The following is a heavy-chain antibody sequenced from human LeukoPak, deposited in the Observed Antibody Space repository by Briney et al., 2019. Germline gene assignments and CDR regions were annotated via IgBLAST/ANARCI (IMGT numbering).Heavy chain of an antibody. Sequence: PGGSLRLSCAASGFTFSNYAVHWVRQAPGKGLEWVTIISYDGSNKYYADSVKGRFTISRDNAKNSLYLQMNSLRAEDTAVYYCARSYSSSWYYFDYWGQGTLVTVSS. CDR3: ARSYSSSWYYFDY. J-gene: IGHJ4*02. D-gene: IGHD6-13*01. CDR1: GFTFSNYA. V-gene: IGHV3-30*04. CDR2: ISYDGSNK.